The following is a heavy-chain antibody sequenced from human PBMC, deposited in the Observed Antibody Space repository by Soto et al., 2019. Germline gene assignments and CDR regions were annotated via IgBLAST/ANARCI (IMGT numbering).Heavy chain of an antibody. D-gene: IGHD2-2*01. CDR3: ARDRRFFSSTSRPHDAFDN. V-gene: IGHV1-69*01. Sequence: QVQLVQSGAEVKKPGSSVKVSCKASGGTFSSYAISWVRQTPGQGLEWMGGIIPIFGTANYAQKFQGRVKILADGTKRTAYLEPNRLGIEDTGLYYFARDRRFFSSTSRPHDAFDNRGQGTMVTVSS. CDR1: GGTFSSYA. J-gene: IGHJ3*02. CDR2: IIPIFGTA.